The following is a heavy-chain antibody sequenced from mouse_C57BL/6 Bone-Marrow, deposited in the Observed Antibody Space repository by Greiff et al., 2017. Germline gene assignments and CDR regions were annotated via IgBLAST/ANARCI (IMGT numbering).Heavy chain of an antibody. V-gene: IGHV5-6*01. CDR2: ISSGGSYT. CDR3: ARHGDGSSFAY. Sequence: EVQLVESGGDLVKPGGSLKLSCAASGFTFSSYGMSWVRQTPDKRLEWVATISSGGSYTYSPASVKGRFTITRDNAKNTLYLQMSSLKSEDTAMDYCARHGDGSSFAYWGQGTLVTVSA. D-gene: IGHD2-3*01. J-gene: IGHJ3*01. CDR1: GFTFSSYG.